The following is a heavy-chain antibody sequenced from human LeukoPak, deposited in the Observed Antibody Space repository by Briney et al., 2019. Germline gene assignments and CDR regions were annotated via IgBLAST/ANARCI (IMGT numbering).Heavy chain of an antibody. Sequence: GGSLRLSCAASGFTFSSYEMNWVRQAPGKGLEWVSYISSSGSTIYYADSVKGRFTISRDNAKNSLYPQMNSLRAEDTAVYYCARASYSSSWYDYFDYWGQGTLVTVSS. J-gene: IGHJ4*02. CDR2: ISSSGSTI. CDR1: GFTFSSYE. D-gene: IGHD6-13*01. CDR3: ARASYSSSWYDYFDY. V-gene: IGHV3-48*03.